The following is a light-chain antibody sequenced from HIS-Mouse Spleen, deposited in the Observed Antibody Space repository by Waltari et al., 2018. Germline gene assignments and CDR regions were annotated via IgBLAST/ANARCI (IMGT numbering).Light chain of an antibody. V-gene: IGLV2-8*01. CDR2: EVS. CDR3: SSYAGSNNYV. J-gene: IGLJ1*01. CDR1: ISDVGGYNY. Sequence: QSALTQPPAAAGSPGQSVTISCTGTISDVGGYNYVSWYQQHPGKAPQLMIYEVSKRPSGVPDRFSGSKSGNTASLTVSGLQAEDEADYYCSSYAGSNNYVFGTGTKVTVL.